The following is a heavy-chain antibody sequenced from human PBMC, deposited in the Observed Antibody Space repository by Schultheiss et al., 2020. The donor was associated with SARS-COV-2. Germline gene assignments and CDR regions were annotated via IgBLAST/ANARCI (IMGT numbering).Heavy chain of an antibody. V-gene: IGHV3-11*04. CDR1: GFTFSDYY. Sequence: GGSLRLSCAASGFTFSDYYMSWIRQAPGKGLEWVSAISGSGGSTYYADSVKGRFTISRDNAKNSLYLQMNSLRAGDTAVYYCAREPRGFSYGTFDYWGQGTLVTVSS. CDR2: ISGSGGST. J-gene: IGHJ4*02. CDR3: AREPRGFSYGTFDY. D-gene: IGHD5-18*01.